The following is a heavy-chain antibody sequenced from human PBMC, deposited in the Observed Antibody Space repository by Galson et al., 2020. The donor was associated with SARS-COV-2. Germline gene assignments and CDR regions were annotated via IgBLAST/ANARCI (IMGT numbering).Heavy chain of an antibody. CDR1: GFSFNNFA. V-gene: IGHV3-30*18. CDR2: ISYDGSQK. Sequence: GGSLRLSCAASGFSFNNFAMHWIRQAPGKGLEWVAVISYDGSQKSYVDSVKGQVTISRDSSKNTLYLQMNSLRPEDTAVYYRAKDTQIFWFGELLHRWFDPWGKGTLVTVSS. D-gene: IGHD3-10*01. J-gene: IGHJ5*02. CDR3: AKDTQIFWFGELLHRWFDP.